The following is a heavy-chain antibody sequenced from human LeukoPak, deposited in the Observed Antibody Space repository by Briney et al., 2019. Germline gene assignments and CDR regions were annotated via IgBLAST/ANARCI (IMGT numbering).Heavy chain of an antibody. CDR2: IYYSGST. J-gene: IGHJ6*03. CDR3: AREGYCTNGVCYTPNYMDV. CDR1: GGSFSGYY. V-gene: IGHV4-34*01. D-gene: IGHD2-8*01. Sequence: PSETLSLTCAVYGGSFSGYYWGWIRQPPGKGLEWIGRIYYSGSTYYNPSLKSRVTISVDTSKNQFSLKLSSVTAADTAVYYCAREGYCTNGVCYTPNYMDVWGKGTTVTVSS.